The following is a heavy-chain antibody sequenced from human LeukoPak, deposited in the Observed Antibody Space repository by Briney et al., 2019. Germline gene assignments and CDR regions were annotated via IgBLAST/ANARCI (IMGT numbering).Heavy chain of an antibody. J-gene: IGHJ5*02. CDR3: ARVPRTIYSSRENWFDP. V-gene: IGHV1-69*13. Sequence: SVKVSCKASGGTFSSYAISWVRQAPGQGLEWMGGIIPIFGTANYAQKFQGKVTITADESTSTAYMELSSLRSEDTAVYYCARVPRTIYSSRENWFDPWGQGTLVTVSS. CDR1: GGTFSSYA. D-gene: IGHD6-19*01. CDR2: IIPIFGTA.